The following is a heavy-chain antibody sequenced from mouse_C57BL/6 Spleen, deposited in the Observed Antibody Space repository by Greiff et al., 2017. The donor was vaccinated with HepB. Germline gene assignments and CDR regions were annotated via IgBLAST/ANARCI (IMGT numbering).Heavy chain of an antibody. CDR2: IDPENGDT. CDR1: GFNIKDDY. Sequence: EVKLMESGAELVRPGASVKLSCTASGFNIKDDYMHWVKQRPEQGLEWIGWIDPENGDTEYASKFRGKATITADTSSNTAYLQLSSLTSEDTAVYYCTTDGYPAWFAYWGQGTLVTVSA. CDR3: TTDGYPAWFAY. J-gene: IGHJ3*01. V-gene: IGHV14-4*01. D-gene: IGHD2-3*01.